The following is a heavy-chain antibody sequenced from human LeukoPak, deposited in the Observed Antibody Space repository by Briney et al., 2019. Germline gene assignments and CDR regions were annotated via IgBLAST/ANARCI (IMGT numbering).Heavy chain of an antibody. D-gene: IGHD1-26*01. CDR1: AYTFNSSY. CDR3: ASSSVQRWGERELGFDY. CDR2: INPSDDST. V-gene: IGHV1-46*02. Sequence: ASVKVSCKASAYTFNSSYMHWVRQAPGQGLEWMGIINPSDDSTRYAQKFQGRVTITTDESTSTAYMELSSLRSEDTAVYYCASSSVQRWGERELGFDYWGQGTLVTVSS. J-gene: IGHJ4*02.